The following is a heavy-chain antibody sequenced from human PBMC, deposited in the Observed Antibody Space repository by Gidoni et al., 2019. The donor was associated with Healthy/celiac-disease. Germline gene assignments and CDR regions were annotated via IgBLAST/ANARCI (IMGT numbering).Heavy chain of an antibody. CDR2: ISYDGSNK. D-gene: IGHD1-1*01. CDR3: ARDTPPHPGTVDY. V-gene: IGHV3-30-3*01. CDR1: GFTSSSYA. J-gene: IGHJ4*02. Sequence: QVQLVESGGGVVQPGRSLRLSCAASGFTSSSYAMHWVRQAPGKGLEWVAVISYDGSNKYYADSVKGRFTISRDNSKNTLYLQMNSLRAEDTAVYYCARDTPPHPGTVDYWGQGTLVTVSS.